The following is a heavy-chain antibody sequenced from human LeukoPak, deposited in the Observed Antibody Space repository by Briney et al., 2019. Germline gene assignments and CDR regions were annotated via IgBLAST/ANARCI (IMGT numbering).Heavy chain of an antibody. CDR1: GDSINNSSYY. J-gene: IGHJ3*02. D-gene: IGHD6-19*01. Sequence: PSETLSLTCTVSGDSINNSSYYWGWIRQPPGKGLEWIGYIYYSGSTNFNPSLKSRVTISVDTSKDQFSLRLSSVTAADTAVYYCAKLGPSDWYEAFDIWGQGTMVTVSS. CDR3: AKLGPSDWYEAFDI. CDR2: IYYSGST. V-gene: IGHV4-61*05.